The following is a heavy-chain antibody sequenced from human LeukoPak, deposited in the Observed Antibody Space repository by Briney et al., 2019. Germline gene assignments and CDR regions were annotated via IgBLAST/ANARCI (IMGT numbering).Heavy chain of an antibody. D-gene: IGHD6-13*01. J-gene: IGHJ4*02. V-gene: IGHV3-30*02. CDR3: AKDVWVSQQHGTHFAY. CDR2: IRFDGSNK. CDR1: GFTFSSYG. Sequence: GGSLRLSCAASGFTFSSYGLYWVRQAPGKGLEWVAFIRFDGSNKFYADSVKGRFTISRDNSKNTLYLQMNSLRPEDTAVYYCAKDVWVSQQHGTHFAYWGQGTLVTVSS.